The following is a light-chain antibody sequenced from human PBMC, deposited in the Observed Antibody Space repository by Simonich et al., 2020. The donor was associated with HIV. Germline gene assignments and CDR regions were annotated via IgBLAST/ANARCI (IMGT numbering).Light chain of an antibody. CDR3: SSYTSSSTVV. CDR2: YVS. V-gene: IGLV2-14*03. J-gene: IGLJ2*01. Sequence: QSAPPQPASVSGPPGQSITTSCTGTSSDVGGYNSSSWYQQHPGKAPKLMIYYVSNRPAGVSSRFSGSKSGNTASLTISGLQAEDEADYHCSSYTSSSTVVFGGGTKVTVL. CDR1: SSDVGGYNS.